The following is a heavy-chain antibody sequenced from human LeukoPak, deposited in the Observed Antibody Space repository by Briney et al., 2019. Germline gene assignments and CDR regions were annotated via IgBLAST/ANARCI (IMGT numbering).Heavy chain of an antibody. CDR2: IYYSGST. D-gene: IGHD3-16*01. J-gene: IGHJ4*02. CDR1: GGSISSYY. CDR3: ARHNGGVIPS. Sequence: PSETLSLTCTVSGGSISSYYWSWIRQPPGKGLEWIWYIYYSGSTNYNPSLKSRVTISVDTSKNQFSLKLSSVTAADTAVYYCARHNGGVIPSWGQGTLVTVSS. V-gene: IGHV4-59*08.